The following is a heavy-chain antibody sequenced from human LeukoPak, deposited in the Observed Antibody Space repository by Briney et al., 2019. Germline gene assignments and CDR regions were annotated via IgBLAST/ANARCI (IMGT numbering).Heavy chain of an antibody. V-gene: IGHV1-2*02. CDR3: AHSYSSSWYSRFDP. J-gene: IGHJ5*02. CDR1: GYTFTGYY. Sequence: ASVKVSCKASGYTFTGYYMRWVRQAPGQGLEWMGWINPNSGGTNYAQKFQGTVTMTRDPSIRKAYMELSRLRSDDTAVYYCAHSYSSSWYSRFDPWGQGTLVTVSS. D-gene: IGHD6-13*01. CDR2: INPNSGGT.